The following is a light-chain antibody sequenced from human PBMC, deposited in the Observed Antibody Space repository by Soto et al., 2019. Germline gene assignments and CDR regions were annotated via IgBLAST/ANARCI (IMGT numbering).Light chain of an antibody. CDR3: AAWDDSLKVV. V-gene: IGLV1-44*01. J-gene: IGLJ2*01. CDR2: SNN. Sequence: QLVLTQPPSASGTPGQRVTISCSGSCSNIGSNTVNWYQQLPGTAPKLLIYSNNQRPSGVPDRFSGSKSGTSASLAISGLQSEDEADYYCAAWDDSLKVVFGGGTKLTVL. CDR1: CSNIGSNT.